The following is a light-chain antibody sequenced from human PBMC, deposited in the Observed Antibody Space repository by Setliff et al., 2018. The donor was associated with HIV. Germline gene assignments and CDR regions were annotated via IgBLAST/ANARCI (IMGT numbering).Light chain of an antibody. Sequence: AIQLTQSPSSLSASVGDRVTITCRASQGISSALAWYQQKPGKAPNLLIYDASRLESGVPSRFSGSGSGTDFTLTISSLQPEDFATYYCQQFDSYPLTFGGGTKVDIK. V-gene: IGKV1-13*02. CDR1: QGISSA. CDR2: DAS. J-gene: IGKJ4*01. CDR3: QQFDSYPLT.